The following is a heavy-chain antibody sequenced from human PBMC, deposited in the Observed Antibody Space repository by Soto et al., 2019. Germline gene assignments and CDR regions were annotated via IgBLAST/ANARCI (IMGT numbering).Heavy chain of an antibody. D-gene: IGHD6-13*01. V-gene: IGHV4-59*01. Sequence: SETLSLTCTVSGGSISSYYWSWIRQPPGKGLEWIGYIYYSGSTNYNPSLKSRVTISVDTSKNQFSLKLSSVTAADTAVYYCARVLEAAAGYNWFDPWGQGTLVTVSS. J-gene: IGHJ5*02. CDR2: IYYSGST. CDR3: ARVLEAAAGYNWFDP. CDR1: GGSISSYY.